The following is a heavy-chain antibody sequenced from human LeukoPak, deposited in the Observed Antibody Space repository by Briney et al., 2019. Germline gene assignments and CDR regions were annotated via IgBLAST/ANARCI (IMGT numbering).Heavy chain of an antibody. CDR3: AKEQTSSGFFDY. D-gene: IGHD2-2*01. V-gene: IGHV3-23*01. CDR2: ISGSGTRT. J-gene: IGHJ4*02. Sequence: GGSLRLSCAASGFTFSSYAMSWVRQAPGKGLEWVSAISGSGTRTYYADSVKGRFTISRDNSKNTLYLQMNSLRAEDRAVYYCAKEQTSSGFFDYWGQGTLVTVSS. CDR1: GFTFSSYA.